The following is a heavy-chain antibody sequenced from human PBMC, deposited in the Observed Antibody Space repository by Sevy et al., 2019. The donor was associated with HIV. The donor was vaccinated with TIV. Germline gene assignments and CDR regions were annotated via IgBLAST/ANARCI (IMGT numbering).Heavy chain of an antibody. J-gene: IGHJ6*02. CDR3: AKGGGHCSSTSCPYYYYGMDV. CDR2: IRYDGSNK. CDR1: GFTFSSYG. D-gene: IGHD2-2*01. Sequence: GGSLRLSCAASGFTFSSYGMHWVRQAPGKGLEWVAFIRYDGSNKYYADSVKGRFTISRDNSKNMLYLQMNSLRAEDTAVYYCAKGGGHCSSTSCPYYYYGMDVWGQGTTVTVSS. V-gene: IGHV3-30*02.